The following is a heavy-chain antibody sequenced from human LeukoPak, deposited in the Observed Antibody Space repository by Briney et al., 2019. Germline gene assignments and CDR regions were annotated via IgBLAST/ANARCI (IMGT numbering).Heavy chain of an antibody. V-gene: IGHV1-8*01. CDR2: MNPNSGNT. CDR1: GYTFTSYD. Sequence: ASVKVSCKASGYTFTSYDINWVRQATGQGLEWMGWMNPNSGNTGYAQKFQGRVTMTRNTSISTAYMELSSLRSEDTAVYYCARGPLYQVPYYFHYYGLDVWGQGTTVTVSS. J-gene: IGHJ6*02. CDR3: ARGPLYQVPYYFHYYGLDV. D-gene: IGHD2-2*01.